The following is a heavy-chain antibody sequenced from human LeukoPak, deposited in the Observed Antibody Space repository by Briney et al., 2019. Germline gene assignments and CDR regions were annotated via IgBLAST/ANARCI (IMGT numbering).Heavy chain of an antibody. J-gene: IGHJ4*02. CDR3: TRDSSGWKIDY. D-gene: IGHD6-19*01. CDR1: GFTFGDYA. V-gene: IGHV3-49*04. CDR2: IRSKAYGGTT. Sequence: GGSLRLSCTASGFTFGDYAMSWVRQAPGKGLEWVGFIRSKAYGGTTEYAASVKGRFTISRDDSKSIAYLQMNSLKTEDTAVYYCTRDSSGWKIDYWGQGTLVTVSS.